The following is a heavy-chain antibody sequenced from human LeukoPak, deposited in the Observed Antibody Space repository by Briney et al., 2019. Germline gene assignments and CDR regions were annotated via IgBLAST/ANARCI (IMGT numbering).Heavy chain of an antibody. D-gene: IGHD6-13*01. CDR1: GGTFSTFA. CDR2: IDTYGGST. J-gene: IGHJ4*02. CDR3: ARPNTDAAGYYFDY. Sequence: ASVKVSCKASGGTFSTFALSWVRQAPGQGLEWMGWIDTYGGSTNYAQNLQGRVTVTTDTSTTTVYMELRSLRSDDTAVYYCARPNTDAAGYYFDYWGQGTLVTVSS. V-gene: IGHV1-18*01.